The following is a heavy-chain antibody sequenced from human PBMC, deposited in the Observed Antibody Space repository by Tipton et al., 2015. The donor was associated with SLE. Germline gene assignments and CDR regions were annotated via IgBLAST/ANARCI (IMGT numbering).Heavy chain of an antibody. J-gene: IGHJ4*02. Sequence: GSLRLSCAASGFTVSSNYMSWVRQAPGKGLEWVSAISGSGGKTYYAESVKGRFTISRDNSKNTLYLQMNSLRAEDTAIYYCAKVTGAEFIMLFGLDYWGQGTLVTVSS. V-gene: IGHV3-23*01. CDR1: GFTVSSNY. CDR3: AKVTGAEFIMLFGLDY. D-gene: IGHD3/OR15-3a*01. CDR2: ISGSGGKT.